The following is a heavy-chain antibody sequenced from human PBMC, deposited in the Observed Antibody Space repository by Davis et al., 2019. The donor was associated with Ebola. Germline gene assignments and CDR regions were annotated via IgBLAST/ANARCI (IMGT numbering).Heavy chain of an antibody. CDR2: IIPILGIA. D-gene: IGHD1-26*01. CDR1: GGTFSSYA. J-gene: IGHJ4*02. V-gene: IGHV1-69*04. Sequence: SVKVSCKASGGTFSSYAISWVRQAPGQGLEWMGRIIPILGIANYAQKFQGRVTITADISTSTAYMELSSLRSEDTAVYYCARRVFAWELRGGYYYFDYWGQGTLVTVSS. CDR3: ARRVFAWELRGGYYYFDY.